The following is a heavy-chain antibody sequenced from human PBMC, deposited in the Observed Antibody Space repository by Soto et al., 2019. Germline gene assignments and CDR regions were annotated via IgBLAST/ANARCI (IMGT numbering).Heavy chain of an antibody. V-gene: IGHV3-30*18. CDR2: ISYDGSNK. CDR3: EKEWAVDRSPLDY. D-gene: IGHD6-19*01. Sequence: PGGPLSLSCAASGFTFSSYGMHGVRHSPGKGLEWVAVISYDGSNKYYADSVKGRFTISRDNSKNTLYLQMNSLRAEDTAVYYCEKEWAVDRSPLDYWGQGNLVNGSS. J-gene: IGHJ4*02. CDR1: GFTFSSYG.